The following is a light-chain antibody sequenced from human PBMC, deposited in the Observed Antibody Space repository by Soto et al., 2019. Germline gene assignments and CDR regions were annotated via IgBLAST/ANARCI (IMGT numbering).Light chain of an antibody. Sequence: QSALTQPASVSGSPGRSITISCTGTSSDIGGYNYVSWYQQHPGNAPKLMIYEVSDRPSGVSSRFSGSTSGNTASLTISGLQTEDEGDYYCSSYTSSNTWVFGGGTQLTVL. V-gene: IGLV2-14*01. CDR3: SSYTSSNTWV. J-gene: IGLJ3*02. CDR1: SSDIGGYNY. CDR2: EVS.